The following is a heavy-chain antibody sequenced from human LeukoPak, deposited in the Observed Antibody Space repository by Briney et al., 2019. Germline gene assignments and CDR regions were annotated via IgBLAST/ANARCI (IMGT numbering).Heavy chain of an antibody. CDR2: ILYDGSNK. Sequence: QPGRSLRLSCAASGFTFSSYAMRWVRQAPGKGLEWVAVILYDGSNKYYADSVKGRFTISRDNSKNTLSLQMNSLRAEDTAVHYCARGGDYSYDSGPILYPFDSWGQGTLVTVSS. CDR1: GFTFSSYA. J-gene: IGHJ4*02. CDR3: ARGGDYSYDSGPILYPFDS. V-gene: IGHV3-30-3*01. D-gene: IGHD3-10*01.